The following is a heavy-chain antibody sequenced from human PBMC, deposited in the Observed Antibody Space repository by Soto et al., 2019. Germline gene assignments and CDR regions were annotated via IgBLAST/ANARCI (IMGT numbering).Heavy chain of an antibody. V-gene: IGHV3-53*02. J-gene: IGHJ4*02. CDR1: GFTVSNYY. Sequence: EVQLVETGGGLIRPGGSLRLSCAASGFTVSNYYMSWVRQAPGKGLEWVSLIYTGGDSYYADSVKGRFTVSRDNSKHTLYLQMTSLTAEDTAVYYCARALYRGYHRNFFDSWGQGTLVTVSS. CDR3: ARALYRGYHRNFFDS. D-gene: IGHD5-12*01. CDR2: IYTGGDS.